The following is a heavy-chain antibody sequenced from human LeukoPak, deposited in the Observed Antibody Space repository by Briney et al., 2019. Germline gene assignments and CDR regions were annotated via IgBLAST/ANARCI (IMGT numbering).Heavy chain of an antibody. J-gene: IGHJ1*01. CDR1: GFTFSSYW. CDR3: ARDLLCASSGGSCYPTIQH. D-gene: IGHD2-15*01. CDR2: ISWDGGST. Sequence: GGSLRLSCVASGFTFSSYWMSWVRQAPGKGLEWVSLISWDGGSTYYADSVKGRFTISRDNSKNTLYLQMNSLRAEDTAVYYCARDLLCASSGGSCYPTIQHWGQGTLVTVSS. V-gene: IGHV3-23*01.